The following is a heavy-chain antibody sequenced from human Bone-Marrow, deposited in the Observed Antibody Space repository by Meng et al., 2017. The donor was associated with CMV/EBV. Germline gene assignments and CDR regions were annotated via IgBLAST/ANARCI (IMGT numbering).Heavy chain of an antibody. CDR3: AKGAGTRYDFWSGYYTGIESYYYYGMDV. CDR1: GFTFSSYA. CDR2: ISYDGSKK. Sequence: GESLKISCAASGFTFSSYAMHWVRQAPGKGLEWVAIISYDGSKKYYADSVKGRFTISRDNSKNTLYLQMNSLRAEDTAVYYCAKGAGTRYDFWSGYYTGIESYYYYGMDVWGQGTTVTVSS. D-gene: IGHD3-3*01. V-gene: IGHV3-30*04. J-gene: IGHJ6*02.